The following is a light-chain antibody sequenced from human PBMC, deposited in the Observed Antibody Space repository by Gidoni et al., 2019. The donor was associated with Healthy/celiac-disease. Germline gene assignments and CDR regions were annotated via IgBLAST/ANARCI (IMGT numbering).Light chain of an antibody. CDR2: TAS. J-gene: IGKJ1*01. CDR3: QQYNSYWT. Sequence: DIQMTQSPSTLSASVGDRVTITCPASQSISSWLAWYQQKPGKAPKLLTYTASSLESGVPTRFSGSGSGTEFTLTISSLQPDDSATYYCQQYNSYWTFGQGTKVEIK. CDR1: QSISSW. V-gene: IGKV1-5*03.